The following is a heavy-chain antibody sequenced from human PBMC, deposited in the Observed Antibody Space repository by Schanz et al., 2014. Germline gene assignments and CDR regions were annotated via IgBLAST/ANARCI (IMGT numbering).Heavy chain of an antibody. CDR3: ARDSLRGATGGYGMDV. CDR2: IYYSGST. CDR1: GGSISSSNYY. D-gene: IGHD2-8*02. Sequence: QLQLQESGPGLVKPSETLSLTCTVSGGSISSSNYYWGWIRQPPGKGLEWIESIYYSGSTYYNPPFKSRVTTSVDTSKNQFSLKVRSVTAADTAVYYCARDSLRGATGGYGMDVWGQGTTVTVSS. V-gene: IGHV4-39*07. J-gene: IGHJ6*02.